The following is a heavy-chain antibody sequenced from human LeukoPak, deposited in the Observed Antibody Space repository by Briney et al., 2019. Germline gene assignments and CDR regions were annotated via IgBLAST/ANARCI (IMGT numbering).Heavy chain of an antibody. D-gene: IGHD3-9*01. Sequence: SETLSLTCAVSGYSISSGYFWVWIRQPPGKWLEWLGSIYHTGATYYNPSLRSPVTISVDTSRNQFSLEVNSVTAADTAVYYCARDLGLTISANWFDPWGQGTLVTVSS. CDR3: ARDLGLTISANWFDP. CDR2: IYHTGAT. V-gene: IGHV4-38-2*02. J-gene: IGHJ5*02. CDR1: GYSISSGYF.